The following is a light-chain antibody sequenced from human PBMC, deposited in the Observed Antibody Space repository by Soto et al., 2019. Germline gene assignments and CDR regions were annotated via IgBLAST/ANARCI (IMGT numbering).Light chain of an antibody. V-gene: IGKV1-5*03. CDR3: QQYDTFSHT. Sequence: DIQMTQSPSTLSASVGDTVTITCRASQNINNWLAWYQQKPGKAPKLLIYKASSLESGVPSKFSGSGSRTEFTLTISGLQPDDFATYYCQQYDTFSHTFGPGTKLEIK. CDR2: KAS. J-gene: IGKJ2*01. CDR1: QNINNW.